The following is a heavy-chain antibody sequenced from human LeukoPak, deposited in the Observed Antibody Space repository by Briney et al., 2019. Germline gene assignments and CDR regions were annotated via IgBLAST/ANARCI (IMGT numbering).Heavy chain of an antibody. Sequence: PGGSLRLSCAAAGFSFNTYGMHWVRQAPGKGLEWVAIIWYDGSSKYSADSVKGRFTISRDNSKNTLYLQMNSLRAEDTAVYYCARDSGDTRYYYDSSGYYPGYFDFWGQGTPVTVSS. CDR2: IWYDGSSK. V-gene: IGHV3-33*01. J-gene: IGHJ4*02. CDR3: ARDSGDTRYYYDSSGYYPGYFDF. CDR1: GFSFNTYG. D-gene: IGHD3-22*01.